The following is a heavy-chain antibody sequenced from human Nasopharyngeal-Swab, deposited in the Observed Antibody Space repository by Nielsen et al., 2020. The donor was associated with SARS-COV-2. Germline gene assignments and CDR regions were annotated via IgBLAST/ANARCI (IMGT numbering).Heavy chain of an antibody. CDR2: IVGSGDISGSGGNT. V-gene: IGHV3-23*01. Sequence: GGSLRLSCVASGYSFRTYGMSWVRQAPGKGLEWVAAIVGSGDISGSGGNTYYADSVKGRFTTSRDNSKNTLSLQMNSLRAEDTAVYYCAKDLRGPYFFWGQGTLVTVSS. CDR3: AKDLRGPYFF. D-gene: IGHD2/OR15-2a*01. CDR1: GYSFRTYG. J-gene: IGHJ4*02.